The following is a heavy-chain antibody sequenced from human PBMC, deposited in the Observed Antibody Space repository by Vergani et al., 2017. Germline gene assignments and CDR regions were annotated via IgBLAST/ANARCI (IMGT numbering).Heavy chain of an antibody. CDR1: GYTFTSYY. CDR2: INPSGGST. CDR3: ARDSLFGSGWYPFDY. J-gene: IGHJ4*02. Sequence: QVQLVQSGAEVKKPGASVKVSCKASGYTFTSYYMHWVRQAPGQGLEWMGIINPSGGSTSYAQKFQGRVTMTRDTSTSTVYMELSSLRSEDTAVYYCARDSLFGSGWYPFDYWGQGTLVTVSS. D-gene: IGHD6-19*01. V-gene: IGHV1-46*01.